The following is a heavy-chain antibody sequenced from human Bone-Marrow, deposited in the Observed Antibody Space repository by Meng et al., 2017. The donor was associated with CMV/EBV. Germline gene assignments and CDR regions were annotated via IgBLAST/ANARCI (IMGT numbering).Heavy chain of an antibody. CDR2: IYYSGST. V-gene: IGHV4-39*07. D-gene: IGHD6-13*01. Sequence: SETLSLTCTVSGGSISDSSHYWGWIRQLPGKGLEWIGSIYYSGSTYYNPSLKSRVTISVDTSKNQFSLKLSSVTAADTAVYYCARGGQLANYWGQGTLVTVSS. CDR1: GGSISDSSHY. J-gene: IGHJ4*02. CDR3: ARGGQLANY.